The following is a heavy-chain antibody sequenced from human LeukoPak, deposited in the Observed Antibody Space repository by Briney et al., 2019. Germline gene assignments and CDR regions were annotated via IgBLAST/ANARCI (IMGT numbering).Heavy chain of an antibody. CDR1: GFTFGNYA. CDR2: ISGSGGST. CDR3: VKAESRGYYYYYGMDV. Sequence: GGSLRLSCAASGFTFGNYAMSWVRQAPGKGLKWVSIISGSGGSTHYADSVKGRFTISRDSSKNTLYLQMNSLRAEDTAVYYCVKAESRGYYYYYGMDVWGQGTTVTVSS. V-gene: IGHV3-23*01. J-gene: IGHJ6*02. D-gene: IGHD6-25*01.